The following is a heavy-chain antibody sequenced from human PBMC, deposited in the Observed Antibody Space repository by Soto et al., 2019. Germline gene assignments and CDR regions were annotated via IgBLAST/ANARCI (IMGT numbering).Heavy chain of an antibody. D-gene: IGHD6-19*01. Sequence: QVQLVQSGAEVKKPGASVKVSCKASGYTFTSYGISWVRQAPGQGLEWMGWISAYNGNTNYAQKLQGRVTMTTDTSISTAYMELRSLRSDDTAVYYCATTLRGPAVAGRYYYYGMDVWGKGTTVTVSS. J-gene: IGHJ6*04. CDR3: ATTLRGPAVAGRYYYYGMDV. CDR1: GYTFTSYG. CDR2: ISAYNGNT. V-gene: IGHV1-18*01.